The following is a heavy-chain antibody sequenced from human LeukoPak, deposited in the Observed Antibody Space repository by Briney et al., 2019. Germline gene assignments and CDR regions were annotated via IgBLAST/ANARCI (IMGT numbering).Heavy chain of an antibody. CDR3: ARAHVYSFGSPFMDV. V-gene: IGHV4-59*01. CDR2: IYYSGST. D-gene: IGHD5-18*01. CDR1: GGSISSYY. Sequence: PSETLSLTCTVSGGSISSYYWSWIRQPPGKGLEWIGYIYYSGSTNYNPSLESRVTISVDTSKNQFSLKLSSVTAADTAVYYCARAHVYSFGSPFMDVWGQGTTVTVSS. J-gene: IGHJ6*02.